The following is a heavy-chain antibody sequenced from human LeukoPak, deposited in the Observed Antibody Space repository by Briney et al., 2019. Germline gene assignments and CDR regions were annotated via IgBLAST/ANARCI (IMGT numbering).Heavy chain of an antibody. CDR1: GFTFSSYA. Sequence: GGSLRLSCAASGFTFSSYAMGWVRQAPGKGLEWVSAISGSGGSTYYADSVKGRFTISRDNSKNTLYLQMNSLRAEDTAVYYCAKDSVRSSSWYDFDYWGQGTLVTVSS. J-gene: IGHJ4*02. CDR2: ISGSGGST. V-gene: IGHV3-23*01. CDR3: AKDSVRSSSWYDFDY. D-gene: IGHD6-13*01.